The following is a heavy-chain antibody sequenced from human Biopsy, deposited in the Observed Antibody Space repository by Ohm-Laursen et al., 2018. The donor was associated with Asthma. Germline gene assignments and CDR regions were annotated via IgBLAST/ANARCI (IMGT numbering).Heavy chain of an antibody. D-gene: IGHD2-2*01. CDR1: GGTFNTYA. CDR2: INSVFGTT. J-gene: IGHJ4*02. V-gene: IGHV1-69*01. CDR3: ARKAGSCISRTCYSLDF. Sequence: ASVKVSCKSLGGTFNTYAIGWVRQAPGQGLEWMGGINSVFGTTTYPQKFQDRVTVTADDSTSTVYMELSSLRSEDTAVYYCARKAGSCISRTCYSLDFWGQGTLVTVSS.